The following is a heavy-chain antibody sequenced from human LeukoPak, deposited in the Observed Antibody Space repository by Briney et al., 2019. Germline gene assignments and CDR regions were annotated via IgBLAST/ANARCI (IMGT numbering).Heavy chain of an antibody. CDR2: INPNSGGT. V-gene: IGHV1-2*02. D-gene: IGHD6-6*01. J-gene: IGHJ4*02. CDR3: ARARTSSIAARIDY. CDR1: GYTFTGYY. Sequence: ASVKVSCKASGYTFTGYYMHWVRQAPGQGLEWMGWINPNSGGTNYAQKFQGRVTMTRDTSISTAYMELSRLRSDDTAVYYCARARTSSIAARIDYWGQGTLVTVSS.